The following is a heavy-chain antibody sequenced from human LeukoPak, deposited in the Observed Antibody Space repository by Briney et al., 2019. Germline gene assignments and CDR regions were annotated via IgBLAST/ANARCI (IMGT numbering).Heavy chain of an antibody. V-gene: IGHV3-48*03. CDR2: ISSSGSTI. Sequence: PGGSLRLSCAASGFTFSSYEMNWVRQAPGKGLEWVSYISSSGSTIYYADSVKGRFTISRDNAKNSLYLQMNSLRAEDTAVYYCAKDVVRGVLLSPSFDYWGQGTLVTASS. D-gene: IGHD3-10*01. CDR3: AKDVVRGVLLSPSFDY. J-gene: IGHJ4*02. CDR1: GFTFSSYE.